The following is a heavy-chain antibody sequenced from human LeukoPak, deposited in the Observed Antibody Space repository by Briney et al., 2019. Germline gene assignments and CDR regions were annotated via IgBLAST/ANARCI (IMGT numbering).Heavy chain of an antibody. CDR1: GFSLNTSGVG. J-gene: IGHJ5*02. D-gene: IGHD1-1*01. V-gene: IGHV2-5*01. Sequence: SGPTLVNPTQTLTLTCTFSGFSLNTSGVGVGWIRQPPGKALEWLALIYGNNDKRYSPSLKSRLTITKDTSKNQVVLIMTNMDPVDTATYFCAHRRRTGLENWFDPWGQGTLVTVSS. CDR2: IYGNNDK. CDR3: AHRRRTGLENWFDP.